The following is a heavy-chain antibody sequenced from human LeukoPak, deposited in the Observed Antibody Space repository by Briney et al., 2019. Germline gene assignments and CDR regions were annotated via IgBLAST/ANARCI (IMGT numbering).Heavy chain of an antibody. CDR2: IYYSGST. V-gene: IGHV4-61*08. CDR1: GGSISSGGYY. CDR3: AREGSSGWYRGWLDP. D-gene: IGHD6-19*01. Sequence: SETLSLTCTVSGGSISSGGYYWSWIRQPPGKGLEWIGYIYYSGSTNYNPSLKSRVTISVDTSKSQFSLKLSSVTAADTAVYYCAREGSSGWYRGWLDPWGQGTLVTVSS. J-gene: IGHJ5*02.